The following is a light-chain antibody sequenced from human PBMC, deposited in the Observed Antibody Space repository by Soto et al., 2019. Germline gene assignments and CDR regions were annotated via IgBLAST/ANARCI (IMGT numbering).Light chain of an antibody. J-gene: IGKJ5*01. CDR1: QTIDTH. V-gene: IGKV3-15*01. Sequence: EILMTQSPGTLSVSPGERATLSCRASQTIDTHLAWYRQTHGQAPRLLIFGASSRDTGVPARFSGSGSGTEFSLAITRLQSEDFEVYYCQQYYDWPITFGQGTRLEIK. CDR3: QQYYDWPIT. CDR2: GAS.